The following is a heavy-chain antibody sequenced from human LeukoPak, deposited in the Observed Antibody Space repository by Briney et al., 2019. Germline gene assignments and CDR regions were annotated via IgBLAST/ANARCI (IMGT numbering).Heavy chain of an antibody. D-gene: IGHD6-13*01. J-gene: IGHJ5*02. V-gene: IGHV4-59*01. Sequence: SETLSLTCTVSGGSTSSYYWSWIRQPPGKGLEWIGYIYYSGSTNYNPSLKSRVTISVDTSKNQFSLKLSSVTAADTAVYYCARVGEIAAAGPNWFDPWGQGTLVTVSS. CDR3: ARVGEIAAAGPNWFDP. CDR1: GGSTSSYY. CDR2: IYYSGST.